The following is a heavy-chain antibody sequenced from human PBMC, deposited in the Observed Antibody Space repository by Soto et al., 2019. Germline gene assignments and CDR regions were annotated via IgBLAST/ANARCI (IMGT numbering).Heavy chain of an antibody. CDR1: GFTFSSYW. D-gene: IGHD2-15*01. CDR3: ARDRGYCSGGSCYYYYGMDV. Sequence: EVQLVESGGGLVQPGGSLRVSCAASGFTFSSYWMSWVRQAPGNGLEWVANIKQDGSEKYYVDSVKGRFTISRDNAKNSLYLQMTSLRAEDTAVYYCARDRGYCSGGSCYYYYGMDVWGQGTTVTVSS. CDR2: IKQDGSEK. V-gene: IGHV3-7*01. J-gene: IGHJ6*02.